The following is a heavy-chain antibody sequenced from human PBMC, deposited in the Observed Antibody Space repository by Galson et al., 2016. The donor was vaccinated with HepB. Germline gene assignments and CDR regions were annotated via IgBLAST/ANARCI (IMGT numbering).Heavy chain of an antibody. Sequence: SLRLACAASGFTFRSYGMNWVRPAPGKGLEWVGRIQSNTDGGTADYAAPVKGRFTISRDDSKNTLYLQMNSLNTDDTAVYYCATGWPVWYYGSGGSYWGKGTLVTVSS. CDR3: ATGWPVWYYGSGGSY. CDR2: IQSNTDGGTA. CDR1: GFTFRSYG. J-gene: IGHJ4*02. D-gene: IGHD3-10*01. V-gene: IGHV3-15*01.